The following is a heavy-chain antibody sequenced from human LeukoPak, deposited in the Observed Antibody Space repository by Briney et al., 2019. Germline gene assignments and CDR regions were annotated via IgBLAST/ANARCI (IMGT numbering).Heavy chain of an antibody. CDR3: ARVQVSQSYDFWSGISNWFDP. CDR2: IYYSGST. D-gene: IGHD3-3*01. J-gene: IGHJ5*02. Sequence: SETLSLTCAVYGGSFSGYYWGWIRQPPGKGLEWIGSIYYSGSTYYNPSLKSRVTISVDTSKNQFSLKLSSVTAADTAVYYCARVQVSQSYDFWSGISNWFDPWGQGTLVTVSS. CDR1: GGSFSGYY. V-gene: IGHV4-34*01.